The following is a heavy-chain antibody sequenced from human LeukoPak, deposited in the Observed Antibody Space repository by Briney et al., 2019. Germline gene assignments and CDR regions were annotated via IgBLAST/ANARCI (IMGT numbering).Heavy chain of an antibody. CDR1: GFTFGDYA. J-gene: IGHJ4*02. Sequence: PGGSLRLSSAASGFTFGDYAMHWVRQAPGKGLEWVSGISWNSGSIGYADSVKGRFTISRDNAKNSLYLQMNSLRAEDTALYYCASAAGDSRSPLPFYYWGQGTLVTVSS. D-gene: IGHD6-6*01. CDR2: ISWNSGSI. CDR3: ASAAGDSRSPLPFYY. V-gene: IGHV3-9*01.